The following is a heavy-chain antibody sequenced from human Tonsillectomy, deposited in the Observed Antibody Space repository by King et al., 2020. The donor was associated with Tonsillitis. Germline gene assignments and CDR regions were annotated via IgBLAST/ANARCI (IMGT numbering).Heavy chain of an antibody. Sequence: VQLVESGGGLVQPGGSLRLSCAASGFTFSNYAMSWVRQAPGKGLEWVSGISGSGGSAYYADSVKGRFTISRDNSKNTLYLQINSLRAEGTAVYYCAKVLLDSSGFDAFYIRGQRAMGTVSS. V-gene: IGHV3-23*04. D-gene: IGHD3-22*01. CDR2: ISGSGGSA. J-gene: IGHJ3*02. CDR1: GFTFSNYA. CDR3: AKVLLDSSGFDAFYI.